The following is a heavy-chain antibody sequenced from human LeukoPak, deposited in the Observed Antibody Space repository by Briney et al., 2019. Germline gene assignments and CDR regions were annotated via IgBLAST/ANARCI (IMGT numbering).Heavy chain of an antibody. V-gene: IGHV3-73*01. Sequence: GGSLRLSCAASGFTFSGSAMHWVRQASGKGLEWVGRIRSKANSYATAYAASVKGRFTISRDDSKNTAYLQMNSLKTEDTAVYYCTTYCTNGVCYERNYYYYYMDVWGKGTTVTVSS. J-gene: IGHJ6*03. CDR1: GFTFSGSA. CDR3: TTYCTNGVCYERNYYYYYMDV. D-gene: IGHD2-8*01. CDR2: IRSKANSYAT.